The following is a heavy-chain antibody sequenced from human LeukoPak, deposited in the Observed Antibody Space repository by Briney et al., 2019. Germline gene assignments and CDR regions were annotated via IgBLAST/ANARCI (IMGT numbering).Heavy chain of an antibody. D-gene: IGHD1-7*01. Sequence: GASVKVSCKASGGTFSTYTISWVRQAPGQGLEWMGRIIPILGITNYAQKFQGRVTITADKSTSTAYMELSSLRSEDTAVYYCAREGTTPDAFHIWGLGTMVTVSS. J-gene: IGHJ3*02. CDR1: GGTFSTYT. CDR2: IIPILGIT. CDR3: AREGTTPDAFHI. V-gene: IGHV1-69*04.